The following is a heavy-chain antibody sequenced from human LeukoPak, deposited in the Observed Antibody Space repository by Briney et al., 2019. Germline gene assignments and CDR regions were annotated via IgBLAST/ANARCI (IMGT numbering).Heavy chain of an antibody. V-gene: IGHV4-34*01. CDR3: ARGLEYYYDSSGYYAYFDY. CDR2: INHSGST. Sequence: PSETLSLTCAVYGGSFSGYYWSWIRQPPGKGLEWIGEINHSGSTNYNPSLKSRVTISVDTSKNQFSLKLSSVTAADTAVYYCARGLEYYYDSSGYYAYFDYWGQGTLVTVSS. J-gene: IGHJ4*02. D-gene: IGHD3-22*01. CDR1: GGSFSGYY.